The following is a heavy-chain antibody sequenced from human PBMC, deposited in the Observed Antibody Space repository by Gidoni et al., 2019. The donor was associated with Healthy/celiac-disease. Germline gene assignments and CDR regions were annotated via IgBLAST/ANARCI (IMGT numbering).Heavy chain of an antibody. V-gene: IGHV4-34*01. CDR2: INHSGST. CDR1: CGSFSGYY. J-gene: IGHJ6*02. CDR3: ARNHVSSSWYYYYGMDV. Sequence: QVQLQQWGAGLLKPSETLSLTCAVYCGSFSGYYWSWIRQPPGKGLEWIGEINHSGSTNYNPSLKSRVTISVDTSKNQFSLKLSSVTAADTAVYYCARNHVSSSWYYYYGMDVWGQGTTVTVSS. D-gene: IGHD6-13*01.